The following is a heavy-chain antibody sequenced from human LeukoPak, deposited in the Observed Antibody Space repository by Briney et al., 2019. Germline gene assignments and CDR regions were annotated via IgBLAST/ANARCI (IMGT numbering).Heavy chain of an antibody. CDR2: ITTDGYR. CDR1: GFTFSSYS. CDR3: ARETRAVAVTDY. D-gene: IGHD6-19*01. V-gene: IGHV3-21*01. J-gene: IGHJ4*02. Sequence: GGSLRLSCAASGFTFSSYSMNWVRQAPGKGLEWVSSITTDGYRYYSDSLKGRFTISRDNAKNSLYLQMNSLRAEDTAVYYCARETRAVAVTDYWGQGTLVTVSS.